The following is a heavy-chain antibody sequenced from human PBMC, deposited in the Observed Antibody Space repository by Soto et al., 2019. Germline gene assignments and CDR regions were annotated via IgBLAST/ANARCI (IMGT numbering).Heavy chain of an antibody. CDR1: GGSLSGYY. CDR3: ARMETGYYDRGAFDI. J-gene: IGHJ3*02. D-gene: IGHD3-9*01. Sequence: PSETLSLTCAVYGGSLSGYYWSWIRQPPGKGLEWIGEINHSGSTNYNPSLKSRVTISVDTSKNQFSLKLSSVTAADTAVYYCARMETGYYDRGAFDIWGQGTMVTVSS. V-gene: IGHV4-34*01. CDR2: INHSGST.